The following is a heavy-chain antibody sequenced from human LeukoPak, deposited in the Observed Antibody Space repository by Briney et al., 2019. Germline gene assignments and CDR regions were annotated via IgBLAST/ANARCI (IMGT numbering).Heavy chain of an antibody. V-gene: IGHV1-18*01. CDR1: VYTFTSYG. Sequence: ASVKLSCEASVYTFTSYGISWVWQAPGQGLGWMGWISAYNGNTNDAQKLQGRVTITTDTSTSTAYMELRSLRSDDTAVYCLAHDPNPSYGMDGWGQGTTVTVCS. CDR3: AHDPNPSYGMDG. CDR2: ISAYNGNT. J-gene: IGHJ6*02.